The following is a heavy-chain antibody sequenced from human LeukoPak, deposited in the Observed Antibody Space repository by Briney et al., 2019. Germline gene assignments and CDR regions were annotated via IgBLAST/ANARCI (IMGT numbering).Heavy chain of an antibody. Sequence: SQTLSLTCAISGDSVSSNSAAWNWIRQSPSRGLEWLGRIYSRSKWYNDYAVSVKSRITINPDTSKNQFSLQLNSVTPEDTAVYYCAKTSKRIAAVPYWGQGTLVTVSS. CDR2: IYSRSKWYN. D-gene: IGHD6-13*01. CDR3: AKTSKRIAAVPY. V-gene: IGHV6-1*01. CDR1: GDSVSSNSAA. J-gene: IGHJ4*02.